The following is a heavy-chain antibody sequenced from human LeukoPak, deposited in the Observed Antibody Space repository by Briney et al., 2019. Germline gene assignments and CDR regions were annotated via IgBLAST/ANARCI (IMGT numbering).Heavy chain of an antibody. V-gene: IGHV1-69*06. CDR1: GGTFSSYA. Sequence: ASVKVSCKASGGTFSSYAISWVRQAPGQGLEWVGGIIPIFGTANYAQKFQGRVTITADKSTSTAYMELSSLRSEDTAVYYCAREREPGAWFDPWGQGTLVTVSS. J-gene: IGHJ5*02. CDR3: AREREPGAWFDP. CDR2: IIPIFGTA. D-gene: IGHD1-26*01.